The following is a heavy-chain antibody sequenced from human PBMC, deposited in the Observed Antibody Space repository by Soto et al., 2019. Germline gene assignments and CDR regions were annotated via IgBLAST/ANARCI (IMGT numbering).Heavy chain of an antibody. V-gene: IGHV1-18*01. J-gene: IGHJ4*02. CDR2: VSYYNGNT. Sequence: QAQLVQSGAEVKKPGASVKVACTASEDIFNNFGITWVRQAPGQGLEWLGWVSYYNGNTNYAHRLQRRVFMTTDTATSTAYLELRSLTFNDTAVYYCARDLTRFCSGGSCPFSMWGQGTQVIVSS. CDR1: EDIFNNFG. D-gene: IGHD2-15*01. CDR3: ARDLTRFCSGGSCPFSM.